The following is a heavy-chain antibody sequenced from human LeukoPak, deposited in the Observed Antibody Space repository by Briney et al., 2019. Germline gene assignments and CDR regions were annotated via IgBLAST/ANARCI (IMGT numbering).Heavy chain of an antibody. CDR3: ARQGYSSGWYVGY. V-gene: IGHV4-39*01. CDR2: IYYSGST. J-gene: IGHJ4*02. Sequence: SETLSLTCTVSGGSISSSSYYWGWIRQPPGKGLEWIGSIYYSGSTYYNPSLKSRVTISVDTSKNQFSLKLSPVTAADTAVYYCARQGYSSGWYVGYWGQGTLVTVSS. D-gene: IGHD6-19*01. CDR1: GGSISSSSYY.